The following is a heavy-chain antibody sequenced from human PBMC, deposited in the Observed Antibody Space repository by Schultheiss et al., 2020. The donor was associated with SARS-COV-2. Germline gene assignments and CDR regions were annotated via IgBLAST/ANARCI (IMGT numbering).Heavy chain of an antibody. Sequence: SETLSLTCTVSGGSISSYYWSWIRQPPGKGLEWIGYIYYSGSTNYNPSLKSRVTISVDTSKNQFSLKLSSVTAADTAVYYCVRIRQQLVNGGYFDLWGRGTLVTVSS. CDR2: IYYSGST. V-gene: IGHV4-59*01. J-gene: IGHJ2*01. CDR3: VRIRQQLVNGGYFDL. CDR1: GGSISSYY. D-gene: IGHD6-13*01.